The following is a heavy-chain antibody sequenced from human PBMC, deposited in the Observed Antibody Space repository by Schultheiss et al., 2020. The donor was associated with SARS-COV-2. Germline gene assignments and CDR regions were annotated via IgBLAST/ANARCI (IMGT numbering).Heavy chain of an antibody. D-gene: IGHD3-22*01. CDR3: ARPLDLDSSGYKYFQH. V-gene: IGHV3-11*01. CDR1: GFTFSDYY. Sequence: GESLKISCAASGFTFSDYYMSWIRQAPGKGLEWVSYISSSGSTIYYADSVKGRFTISRDNARNSLYLQMNSLRAEDTAVYYCARPLDLDSSGYKYFQHWGQGTLVTVSS. CDR2: ISSSGSTI. J-gene: IGHJ1*01.